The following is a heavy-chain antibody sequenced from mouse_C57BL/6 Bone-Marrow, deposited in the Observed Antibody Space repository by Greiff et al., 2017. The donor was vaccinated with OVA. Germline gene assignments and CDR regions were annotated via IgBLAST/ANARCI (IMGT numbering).Heavy chain of an antibody. CDR3: ASHYYGSSYGYFDY. V-gene: IGHV1-82*01. J-gene: IGHJ2*01. D-gene: IGHD1-1*01. Sequence: VLLVESGPELVKPGASVKISCKASGYAFSSSWMNWVKQRPGKGLEWIGRIYPGDGDTNYNGKFKGKATLTADKSSSTAYMQLSSLTSEDSAVYYCASHYYGSSYGYFDYWGQGTTLTVSS. CDR1: GYAFSSSW. CDR2: IYPGDGDT.